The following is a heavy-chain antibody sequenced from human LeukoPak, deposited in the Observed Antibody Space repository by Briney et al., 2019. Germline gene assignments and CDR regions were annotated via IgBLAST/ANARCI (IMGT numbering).Heavy chain of an antibody. Sequence: PGGSLRLSCIVSGFTFTSHGMHWVRQAPGKGLEWVGYIGNDGRDIYYADSLRGRFTISRDDSKNTVHLQMRSLKVEDTALYYCARDLVGGWSCDHWGQGSLVAVSS. V-gene: IGHV3-30*02. CDR1: GFTFTSHG. CDR3: ARDLVGGWSCDH. J-gene: IGHJ4*02. CDR2: IGNDGRDI. D-gene: IGHD3-16*01.